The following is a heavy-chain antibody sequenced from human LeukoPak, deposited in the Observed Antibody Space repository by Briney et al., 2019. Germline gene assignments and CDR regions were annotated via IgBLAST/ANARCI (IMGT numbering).Heavy chain of an antibody. V-gene: IGHV3-23*01. CDR2: ISGNGDST. CDR3: AGQWLRLGPIDY. CDR1: GFTFISYS. Sequence: GGSLRLSCSASGFTFISYSMTWVRQAPGKGLEWVSSISGNGDSTYYADSVKGRFTISRDNSKDTLYLQMNSLRVDDTAVYYCAGQWLRLGPIDYWGQGALVSVSS. D-gene: IGHD5-12*01. J-gene: IGHJ4*02.